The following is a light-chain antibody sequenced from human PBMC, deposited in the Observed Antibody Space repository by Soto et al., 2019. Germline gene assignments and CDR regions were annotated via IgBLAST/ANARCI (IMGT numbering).Light chain of an antibody. J-gene: IGKJ1*01. CDR2: GAS. Sequence: EIVMTQSPATLSVSPGERATLSCRASQSVSSNLAWYQHKPGQAPRLLIFGASTRATGIPARFSGSGSGTEFTLTISSLQSEDFAVYYCQQYNNWPLETFGQGTKLDIK. CDR3: QQYNNWPLET. V-gene: IGKV3-15*01. CDR1: QSVSSN.